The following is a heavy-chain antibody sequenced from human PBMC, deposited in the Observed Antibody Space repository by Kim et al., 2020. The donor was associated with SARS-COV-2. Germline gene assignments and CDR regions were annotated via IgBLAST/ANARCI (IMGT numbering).Heavy chain of an antibody. Sequence: GGSLRLSCTTSGFTFADYTMNWVRQAPGKGLEWVGFIRSKRYGGTTEYAGSVKGRFTISRDDSKSIAYLQMNSLKIEDTAVYYCSRDEIIIAAGTAAHWGQGTLVTVSS. D-gene: IGHD6-13*01. CDR1: GFTFADYT. V-gene: IGHV3-49*04. CDR3: SRDEIIIAAGTAAH. J-gene: IGHJ4*02. CDR2: IRSKRYGGTT.